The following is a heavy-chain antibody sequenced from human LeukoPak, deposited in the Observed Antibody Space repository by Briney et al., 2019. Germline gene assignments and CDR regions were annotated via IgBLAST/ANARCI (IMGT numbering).Heavy chain of an antibody. CDR3: ARVTARSFDY. Sequence: SETLSLTCAVYGGSFSGYYWTWIRQPPGKGLEWIGEINHSGSTNYNPSLKSRVTISVDTSKTQFSLKLSSVTAADKAVYYCARVTARSFDYWGHGTLVTVSS. D-gene: IGHD6-6*01. J-gene: IGHJ4*01. V-gene: IGHV4-34*01. CDR1: GGSFSGYY. CDR2: INHSGST.